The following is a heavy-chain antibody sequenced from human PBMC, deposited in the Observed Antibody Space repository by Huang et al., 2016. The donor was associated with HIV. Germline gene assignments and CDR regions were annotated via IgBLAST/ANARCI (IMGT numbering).Heavy chain of an antibody. D-gene: IGHD6-13*01. V-gene: IGHV4-39*01. CDR2: MYSSGST. J-gene: IGHJ4*02. CDR3: ARHAGSSRRYYFDY. CDR1: GASINSRSYY. Sequence: QVQLQESGPGLVTPSETLSLTCIVSGASINSRSYYWGWIRQPPGRGLEWLGSMYSSGSTYYNPSLKSRVTMSVDTSKNEFSLKLRSGTAADTALYYCARHAGSSRRYYFDYWGRGILVTVSS.